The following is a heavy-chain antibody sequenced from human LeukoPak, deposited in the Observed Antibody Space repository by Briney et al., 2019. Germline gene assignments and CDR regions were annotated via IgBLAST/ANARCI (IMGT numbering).Heavy chain of an antibody. D-gene: IGHD6-13*01. CDR1: GGSFSGYC. V-gene: IGHV4-34*01. CDR2: INHSGTT. J-gene: IGHJ4*02. Sequence: PSETLSLTCAVYGGSFSGYCWTWLRQPPGKGLEWIGEINHSGTTNYNPSLKSRVTISVDTSKNQFSLKVTSMTAADTAVYYCARVGSSWDADDYWGQGTLVTVSS. CDR3: ARVGSSWDADDY.